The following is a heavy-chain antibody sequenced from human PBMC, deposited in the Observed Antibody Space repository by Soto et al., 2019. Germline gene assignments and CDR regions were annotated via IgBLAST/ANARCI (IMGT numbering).Heavy chain of an antibody. CDR3: ARYISNWGNYGMDV. D-gene: IGHD3-3*02. CDR2: INQDGTRQ. Sequence: EVQLVESGGGLVQPGGSLRLSCAASGFIFTTYWINWVRQAPGRGLEWVALINQDGTRQGYVDSVRGRFTISRDNAKVLVYLQMSSLTAEDTAEYYCARYISNWGNYGMDVWGQGTTVTVSS. J-gene: IGHJ6*02. V-gene: IGHV3-7*05. CDR1: GFIFTTYW.